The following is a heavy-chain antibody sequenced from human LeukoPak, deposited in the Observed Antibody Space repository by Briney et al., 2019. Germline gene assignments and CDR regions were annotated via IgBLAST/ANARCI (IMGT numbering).Heavy chain of an antibody. V-gene: IGHV1-18*01. D-gene: IGHD3-10*01. CDR1: GHTFTSYG. CDR2: ISAYNGNT. J-gene: IGHJ4*02. Sequence: ASVTVSCKASGHTFTSYGISWVRQAPGQGLEWMGWISAYNGNTNYAQKLQGRVTMTTDTSTSTAYMELRSLRSDDTAVYYCARAPYGSGSYHFDYWGQGTLVTVSS. CDR3: ARAPYGSGSYHFDY.